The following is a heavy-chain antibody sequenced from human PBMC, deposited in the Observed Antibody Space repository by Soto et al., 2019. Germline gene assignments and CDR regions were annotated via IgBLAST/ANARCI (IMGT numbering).Heavy chain of an antibody. CDR3: ATDPFYGSGSYPDY. J-gene: IGHJ4*02. Sequence: ASVKVSCKVSGYTLTELSMHWVRQAPGKGLEWMGGFDPEDGETIYAQKFQGRVTMTEDTSTDTAYMELSSLRSEDTAVYYCATDPFYGSGSYPDYWGQGTLVTVSS. CDR1: GYTLTELS. CDR2: FDPEDGET. D-gene: IGHD3-10*01. V-gene: IGHV1-24*01.